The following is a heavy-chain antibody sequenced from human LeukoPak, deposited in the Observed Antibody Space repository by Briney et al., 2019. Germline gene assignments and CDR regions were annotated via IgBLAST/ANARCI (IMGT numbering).Heavy chain of an antibody. D-gene: IGHD3-10*01. CDR3: ARDLEGSGSFYRPSYDY. CDR1: EFTFSDYY. CDR2: IGPSGTAT. J-gene: IGHJ4*02. V-gene: IGHV3-11*04. Sequence: GGSLRLSCAASEFTFSDYYMTWVRQAPGKGLEWLSYIGPSGTATYYADSVKGRFTISRDNAKNSLYLQMNSLRAEDTAVYYCARDLEGSGSFYRPSYDYWGQGTLVTVSS.